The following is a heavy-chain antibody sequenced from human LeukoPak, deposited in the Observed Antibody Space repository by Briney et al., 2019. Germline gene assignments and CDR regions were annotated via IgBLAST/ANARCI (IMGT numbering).Heavy chain of an antibody. J-gene: IGHJ4*02. CDR3: ARGAAGTGAADY. V-gene: IGHV4-38-2*02. CDR2: IYHSGST. Sequence: PSETLSLTCTVSGYSISSGYYWGWIRQPPGKGLEWIGSIYHSGSTYYNPSLKSRVTISVDTSKNQFSLKLSSVTAADTAVYFCARGAAGTGAADYWGQGTLVTVSS. D-gene: IGHD6-13*01. CDR1: GYSISSGYY.